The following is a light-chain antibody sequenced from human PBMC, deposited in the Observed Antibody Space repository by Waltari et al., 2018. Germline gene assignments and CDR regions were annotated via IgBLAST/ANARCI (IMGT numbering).Light chain of an antibody. J-gene: IGKJ2*01. V-gene: IGKV3-20*01. CDR3: QQYGESPLFA. CDR2: GAS. CDR1: QYISSAY. Sequence: VLLTQSPATLSLSPGETATLSCRTSQYISSAYLAWYQQKPGQAPRVLVYGASMRASGVPDRFSCGWSGRDFTLTINRLEPEDVAVYYCQQYGESPLFAFGQGTKVEMK.